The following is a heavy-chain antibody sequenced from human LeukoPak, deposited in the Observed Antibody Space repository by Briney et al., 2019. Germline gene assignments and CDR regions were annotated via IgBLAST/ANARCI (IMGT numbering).Heavy chain of an antibody. CDR1: GFTFSRYG. CDR2: ISYGGSNK. D-gene: IGHD2-2*01. J-gene: IGHJ4*02. CDR3: DCSSATCYAAGDY. V-gene: IGHV3-30*04. Sequence: PGGSLRLSCAASGFTFSRYGMHWVRQAPGKGLEWVTAISYGGSNKYYADSVKGRFTISRDNSKNTLYLQMNSLRAEDTAIYYCDCSSATCYAAGDYWGQGTLVTVSS.